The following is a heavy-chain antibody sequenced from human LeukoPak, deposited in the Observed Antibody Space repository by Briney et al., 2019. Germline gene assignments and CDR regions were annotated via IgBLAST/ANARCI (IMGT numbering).Heavy chain of an antibody. V-gene: IGHV4-31*03. D-gene: IGHD6-13*01. CDR1: GGSISSGGYY. Sequence: SETLSLTCTVSGGSISSGGYYWSWIRQHPGKGLEWIGYIYYSGSTYYNPSLKSRVTISVDTSKNQFSLKLSSVTAADTAVYYCARDRGQQLVHYGMDVWGQGTTVTVSS. J-gene: IGHJ6*02. CDR3: ARDRGQQLVHYGMDV. CDR2: IYYSGST.